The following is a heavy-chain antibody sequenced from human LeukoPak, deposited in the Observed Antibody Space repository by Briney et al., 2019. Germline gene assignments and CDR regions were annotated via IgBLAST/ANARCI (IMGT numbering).Heavy chain of an antibody. J-gene: IGHJ4*02. D-gene: IGHD3-10*01. Sequence: GGSLRLSCAASGFTFSTYVMSWVRQAPGKGLEWVSAISGSGGSTYYADSVKGRFTISRDNSKNTLYLQMNSLRAEDSATYYCAKSGDYFDYWGQGILVTVSS. CDR3: AKSGDYFDY. CDR2: ISGSGGST. CDR1: GFTFSTYV. V-gene: IGHV3-23*01.